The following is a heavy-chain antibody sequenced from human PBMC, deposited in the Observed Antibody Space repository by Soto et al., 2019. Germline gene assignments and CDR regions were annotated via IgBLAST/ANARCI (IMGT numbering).Heavy chain of an antibody. J-gene: IGHJ3*02. CDR1: GFTFSSYA. CDR2: ISYDGSNK. V-gene: IGHV3-30-3*01. D-gene: IGHD5-18*01. Sequence: QVQLVESGGGVVQPGRSLRLSCAASGFTFSSYAMHWVRQAPGKGLEWVAVISYDGSNKYYADSVKGRFTISRDNSKNTLSLQMNSLRAEDTAVYYCARDRRDTAMVTGAFDIWGQGTMVTVSS. CDR3: ARDRRDTAMVTGAFDI.